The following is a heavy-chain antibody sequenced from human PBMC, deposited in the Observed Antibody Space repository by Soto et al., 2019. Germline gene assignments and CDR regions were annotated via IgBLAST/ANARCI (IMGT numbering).Heavy chain of an antibody. CDR3: AREGVAAAGTIHYYYYGMDV. V-gene: IGHV3-30-3*01. D-gene: IGHD6-13*01. J-gene: IGHJ6*02. CDR1: GFTFSSYA. Sequence: PGGSLRLSCAASGFTFSSYAMHWVRQAPGKGLEWVAVISYDGSNKHYADSVKGRFTISRDNSKNTLYLQMNSLRAEDTAVYYCAREGVAAAGTIHYYYYGMDVWGQGTTVTVSS. CDR2: ISYDGSNK.